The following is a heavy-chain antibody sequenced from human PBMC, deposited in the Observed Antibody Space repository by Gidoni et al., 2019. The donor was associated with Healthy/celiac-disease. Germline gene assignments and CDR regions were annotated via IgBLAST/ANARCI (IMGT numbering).Heavy chain of an antibody. D-gene: IGHD6-6*01. J-gene: IGHJ6*03. Sequence: EVQLLESGGGLVQPGGSLRLSCSASGFTFSSYAMSCVRQAPGKGLEWVSAISGSGGSTYYADSVKGRFTIARDNSKNTLYLQMNSLRAEDTAVYYCAKDGELEYSSPGYMDVWGKGTTVTVSS. CDR2: ISGSGGST. V-gene: IGHV3-23*01. CDR3: AKDGELEYSSPGYMDV. CDR1: GFTFSSYA.